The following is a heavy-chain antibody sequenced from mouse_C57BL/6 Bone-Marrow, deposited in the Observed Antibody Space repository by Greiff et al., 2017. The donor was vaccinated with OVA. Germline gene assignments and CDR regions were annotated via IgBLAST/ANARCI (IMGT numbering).Heavy chain of an antibody. D-gene: IGHD1-1*01. J-gene: IGHJ1*03. CDR3: ARERNYYGSSYLWYFDV. CDR2: IYPGSGST. CDR1: GYTFTSYW. Sequence: QVQLQQPGAELVKPGASVKMSCKASGYTFTSYWITWVKQRPGQGLEWIGDIYPGSGSTNYNEKFKSKATLTVDTSSSTAYMQLSSLTSEDSAVYYCARERNYYGSSYLWYFDVWGTGTTVTVSS. V-gene: IGHV1-55*01.